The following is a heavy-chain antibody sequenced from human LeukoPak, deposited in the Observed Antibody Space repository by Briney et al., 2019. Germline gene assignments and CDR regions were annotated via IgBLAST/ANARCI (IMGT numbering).Heavy chain of an antibody. CDR2: IYWNDDK. V-gene: IGHV2-5*01. Sequence: SGPTLVKPTQTLTLTCTFSGFSLSTSGVGVGWIRQPPGKALEWLALIYWNDDKRYSPSLKSRLTITKDTSKNQVVLTMTNTDPVDTATYYCAHRGYYHDSSGYNWFDPWGQGTLVTVSS. D-gene: IGHD3-22*01. CDR1: GFSLSTSGVG. J-gene: IGHJ5*02. CDR3: AHRGYYHDSSGYNWFDP.